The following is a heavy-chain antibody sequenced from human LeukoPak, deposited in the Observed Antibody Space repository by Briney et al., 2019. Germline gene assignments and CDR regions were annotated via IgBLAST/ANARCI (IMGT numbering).Heavy chain of an antibody. J-gene: IGHJ4*02. Sequence: PGGSLRLSCAASGFTLSSYSMDWVRQAPGKGLEWVSSTSSSSSYMYYADSVKGRFTISRDNSENTVFLQMNNLRADDTAVYYCAKPSLRDILTGYYSRLFYFDYWGQGTLVLVSS. CDR1: GFTLSSYS. V-gene: IGHV3-21*04. CDR2: TSSSSSYM. D-gene: IGHD3-9*01. CDR3: AKPSLRDILTGYYSRLFYFDY.